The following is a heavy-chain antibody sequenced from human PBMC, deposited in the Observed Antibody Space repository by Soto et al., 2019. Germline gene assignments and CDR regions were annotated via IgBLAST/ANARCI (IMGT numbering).Heavy chain of an antibody. Sequence: GGSLRLSCAASGFTFSSYGMHWVRQAPGKGLEWVAVIWYDGSNKYYADSVKGRFTISRDNSKNTLYLQMNSLRAEDTAVYYCARVRFYYYDSSGYPDYWGQGTLVTVSS. V-gene: IGHV3-33*01. CDR1: GFTFSSYG. J-gene: IGHJ4*02. CDR2: IWYDGSNK. CDR3: ARVRFYYYDSSGYPDY. D-gene: IGHD3-22*01.